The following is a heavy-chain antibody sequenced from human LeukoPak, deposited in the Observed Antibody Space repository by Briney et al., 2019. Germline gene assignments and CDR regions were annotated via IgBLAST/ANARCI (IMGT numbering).Heavy chain of an antibody. Sequence: GASVKVSCKASGYTFTSYGISWVRQAPGQGLEWMGWISAYNGNTNYAQKLQGRVTMTTDTSTSTAYMELRSLRSDDTAVYYCAISPLVYDSSGFDYWGQGTLVTVSS. D-gene: IGHD3-22*01. V-gene: IGHV1-18*01. CDR3: AISPLVYDSSGFDY. CDR1: GYTFTSYG. J-gene: IGHJ4*02. CDR2: ISAYNGNT.